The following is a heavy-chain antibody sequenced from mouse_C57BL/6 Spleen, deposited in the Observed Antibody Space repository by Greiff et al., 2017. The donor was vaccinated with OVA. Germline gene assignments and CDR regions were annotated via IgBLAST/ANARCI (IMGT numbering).Heavy chain of an antibody. Sequence: QVQLQQSGAELVKPGASVKMSCKASGYTFTTYPIEWMKQNHGKSLEWIGNFHPYNDDTKYNEKFKGKATLTVEKSSSTVYLELIRLTSDDSAVYYCAIICAYYSNYEDYFDYWGQGTTLTVSS. CDR2: FHPYNDDT. J-gene: IGHJ2*01. CDR1: GYTFTTYP. V-gene: IGHV1-47*01. D-gene: IGHD2-5*01. CDR3: AIICAYYSNYEDYFDY.